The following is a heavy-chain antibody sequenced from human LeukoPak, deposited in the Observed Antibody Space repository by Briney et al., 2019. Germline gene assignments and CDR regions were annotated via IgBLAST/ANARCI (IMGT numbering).Heavy chain of an antibody. CDR2: IKQDGSEK. V-gene: IGHV3-7*01. D-gene: IGHD5-18*01. CDR1: GFTSSSYS. CDR3: ARDVRRLWSPRGFDY. J-gene: IGHJ4*02. Sequence: GGSLRLSCAASGFTSSSYSMSWVRQAPGKGLEWVANIKQDGSEKYYVDSVKGRFTISRDNAKNSLYLQMNSLRAEDTAVYYCARDVRRLWSPRGFDYWGQGTLVTVSS.